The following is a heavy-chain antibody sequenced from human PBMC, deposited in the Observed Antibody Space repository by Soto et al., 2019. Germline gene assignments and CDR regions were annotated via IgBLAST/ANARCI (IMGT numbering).Heavy chain of an antibody. D-gene: IGHD2-8*02. Sequence: EVQLLESGGGLVQPGGSLRLSCAASGFTFSSYAMSWVRQAPGKGLEWVSAISGSGGSTYYADSVKGRFPISRDTSKNTLYLQITSLRAAATAVYFFAKILFSYDVTGLPCGQGTLVTVSS. CDR2: ISGSGGST. J-gene: IGHJ5*02. V-gene: IGHV3-23*01. CDR3: AKILFSYDVTGLP. CDR1: GFTFSSYA.